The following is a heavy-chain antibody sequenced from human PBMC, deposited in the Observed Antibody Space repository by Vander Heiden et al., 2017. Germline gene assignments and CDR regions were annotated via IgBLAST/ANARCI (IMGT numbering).Heavy chain of an antibody. J-gene: IGHJ4*02. V-gene: IGHV4-4*07. CDR1: GGSIRSYY. Sequence: QVQLQESGPGPVKPSETLSLTCTVPGGSIRSYYWSWIRQPAGKGLEWIGRIYTSGSTNYNPSLKSRVTMSVDTSKNQFSLKLSSVTAADTAVYYCARRVYCSSTSCLRYFDYWGQGTLVTVSS. CDR2: IYTSGST. D-gene: IGHD2-2*01. CDR3: ARRVYCSSTSCLRYFDY.